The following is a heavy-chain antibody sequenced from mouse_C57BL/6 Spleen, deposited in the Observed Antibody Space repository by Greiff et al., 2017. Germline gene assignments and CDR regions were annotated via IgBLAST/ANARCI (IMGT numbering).Heavy chain of an antibody. J-gene: IGHJ2*01. CDR1: GYTFTSYW. V-gene: IGHV1-64*01. CDR3: ASVNWAGFDY. D-gene: IGHD4-1*01. CDR2: IHPNSGST. Sequence: QVQLQQPGAELVKPGASVKLSCKASGYTFTSYWMHWVKQRPGQGLEWIGMIHPNSGSTNYNEKFKSKATLTVDKSSSTAYMQLSCLTSEDSAVYYCASVNWAGFDYWGQGTTLTVSS.